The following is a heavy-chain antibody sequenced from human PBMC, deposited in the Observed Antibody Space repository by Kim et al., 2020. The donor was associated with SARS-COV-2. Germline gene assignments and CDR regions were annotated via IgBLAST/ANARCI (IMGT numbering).Heavy chain of an antibody. V-gene: IGHV4-34*01. J-gene: IGHJ5*02. CDR3: ARGLRVRGVISPFDP. Sequence: PLTSRVTISVDTSKNQFSLKLSSVTAADTAVYYCARGLRVRGVISPFDPWGQGTLVTVSS. D-gene: IGHD3-10*01.